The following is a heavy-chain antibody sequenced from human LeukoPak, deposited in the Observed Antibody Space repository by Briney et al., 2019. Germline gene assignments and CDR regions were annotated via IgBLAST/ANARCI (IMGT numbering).Heavy chain of an antibody. CDR2: IYYSGST. J-gene: IGHJ5*02. V-gene: IGHV4-39*01. Sequence: SETLSLTCTVSGGSISSSSYYWGWIRQPPGKGLEWIGSIYYSGSTYYNPSLKSRVTISVDTSKNQFSLKPSSVTAADTAVYYCARPLVRGVMLDWFDPWGQGTLVTVSS. CDR1: GGSISSSSYY. CDR3: ARPLVRGVMLDWFDP. D-gene: IGHD3-10*01.